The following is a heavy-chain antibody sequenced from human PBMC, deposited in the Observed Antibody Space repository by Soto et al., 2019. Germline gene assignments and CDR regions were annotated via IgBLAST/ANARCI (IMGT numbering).Heavy chain of an antibody. V-gene: IGHV3-33*05. Sequence: QVQLVESGGGVVQPGRSLRLSCAASGFTFSAYGIHWVRQAPGKGLEWVATISFDSRDKLFVDSMNGRLSISRENSRNTVFLQMDSLRAEDTAFYHCGRVCGGDCGNAFDVWGQGTVVAVSS. CDR3: GRVCGGDCGNAFDV. CDR2: ISFDSRDK. CDR1: GFTFSAYG. D-gene: IGHD2-21*02. J-gene: IGHJ3*01.